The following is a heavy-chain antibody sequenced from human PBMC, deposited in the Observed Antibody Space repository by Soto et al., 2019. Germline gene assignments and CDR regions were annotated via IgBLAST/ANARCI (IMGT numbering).Heavy chain of an antibody. D-gene: IGHD6-19*01. CDR2: VSGSGSTI. J-gene: IGHJ6*02. CDR1: GFRFRDHY. CDR3: ARDLGHTSVWSSVVTEDYFGRGV. V-gene: IGHV3-11*01. Sequence: QVQLVESGGGLVKPGGSLRLSCAGSGFRFRDHYMSWIRQAPGKGLEWVTYVSGSGSTIDYAESVKGRFTVSRDNLKNXGELQMIRLTVEDTAAYYCARDLGHTSVWSSVVTEDYFGRGVWGPGTAVSVSS.